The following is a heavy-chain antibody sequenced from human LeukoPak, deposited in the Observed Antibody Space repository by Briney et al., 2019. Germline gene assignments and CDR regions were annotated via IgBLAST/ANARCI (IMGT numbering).Heavy chain of an antibody. Sequence: PSETLSLTCTVSGGSISSGGYYWSWIRQHPGKGLEWIGYIYYSGSTYYNPSLKSRVTISVDTSKNQFSLKLSSVTAADTAVYYCAASSSWYYFDYWGQGTLVTVSS. V-gene: IGHV4-31*03. CDR3: AASSSWYYFDY. J-gene: IGHJ4*02. CDR2: IYYSGST. D-gene: IGHD6-13*01. CDR1: GGSISSGGYY.